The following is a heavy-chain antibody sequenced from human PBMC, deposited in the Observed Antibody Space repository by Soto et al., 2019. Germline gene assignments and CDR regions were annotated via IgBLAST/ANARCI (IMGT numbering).Heavy chain of an antibody. Sequence: QVQLQESGPGLVKPSGTLSLTCAVSSGSITSSNWWSWVRQPPGKGLEWIGEVSHSGGTNYIPSLKSRVTISVDKSRNQFSLRLNSVTAADTAVYYCARNGYGGYDFDFWGQGTLVTGSS. CDR1: SGSITSSNW. V-gene: IGHV4-4*02. CDR3: ARNGYGGYDFDF. J-gene: IGHJ4*02. CDR2: VSHSGGT. D-gene: IGHD5-12*01.